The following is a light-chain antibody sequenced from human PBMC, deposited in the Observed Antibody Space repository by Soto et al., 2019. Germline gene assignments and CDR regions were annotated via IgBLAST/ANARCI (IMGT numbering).Light chain of an antibody. J-gene: IGKJ1*01. Sequence: DIVLTLSPDTLSVSPVEGATLSYRASQSVSIKLAWYQQQPGQAPRILLYCPSTRATGVPARCSGSGSGTEFTPTTSSLQSEDFAVYYCQEYNIWPPGFGQGTKVDIK. CDR3: QEYNIWPPG. CDR1: QSVSIK. CDR2: CPS. V-gene: IGKV3-15*01.